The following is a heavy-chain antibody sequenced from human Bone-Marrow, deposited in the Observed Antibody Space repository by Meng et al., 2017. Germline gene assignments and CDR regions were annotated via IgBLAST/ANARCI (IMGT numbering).Heavy chain of an antibody. D-gene: IGHD4/OR15-4a*01. CDR3: ARYGGNYNFDY. CDR1: GFTFSSHA. V-gene: IGHV3-23*01. CDR2: ISSSGGAK. Sequence: EVQLLESGGGLVQPGGSLRPSCAATGFTFSSHAMRWVRQAQGKGLEWVSSISSSGGAKSYADYVKGRLTISRDNSKNTLYLQMNRLRADDTAVYYCARYGGNYNFDYWGQGTLVTVSS. J-gene: IGHJ4*02.